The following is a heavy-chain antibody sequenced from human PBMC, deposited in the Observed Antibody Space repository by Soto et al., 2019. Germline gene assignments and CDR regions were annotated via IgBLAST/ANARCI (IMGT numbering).Heavy chain of an antibody. Sequence: GASVKVSCEASGGGFSSYTISWVRQAPGQGLEWMGRIIPILGIANYAQKFQGRVTITADKSTSTAYMELSSLRSEDTAVYYCARSIPPYPYSYGSSPLFDYWGQGTLVTVSS. CDR2: IIPILGIA. CDR1: GGGFSSYT. CDR3: ARSIPPYPYSYGSSPLFDY. D-gene: IGHD5-18*01. J-gene: IGHJ4*02. V-gene: IGHV1-69*02.